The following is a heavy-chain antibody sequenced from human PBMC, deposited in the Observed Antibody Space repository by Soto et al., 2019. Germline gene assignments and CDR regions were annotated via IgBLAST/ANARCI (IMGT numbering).Heavy chain of an antibody. D-gene: IGHD2-2*01. CDR3: SGAESTDTQYRSRY. CDR1: GFPFAEFD. Sequence: SLRLSCTGSGFPFAEFDINWVRQDPGKGLEWVGRIRNQSDQETTEYAAAVKGRFTISRDTSKGIAYLQIKSLNIEHSALHYCSGAESTDTQYRSRYGGPGTTVTVSS. CDR2: IRNQSDQETT. V-gene: IGHV3-49*04. J-gene: IGHJ4*02.